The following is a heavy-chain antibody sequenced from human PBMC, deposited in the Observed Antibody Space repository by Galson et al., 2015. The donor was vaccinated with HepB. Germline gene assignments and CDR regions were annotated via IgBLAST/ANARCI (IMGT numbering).Heavy chain of an antibody. CDR3: VSNQYVPGGYFIFDH. V-gene: IGHV3-23*01. D-gene: IGHD3-10*01. CDR2: ASGNGGNI. CDR1: GFSFGNRG. J-gene: IGHJ4*02. Sequence: SLRLSCAASGFSFGNRGMSWVRQAPGKGLEWLSVASGNGGNIHYADSVKGRFTISRDNSKNTLYLEMKSLRAEDTAVYYCVSNQYVPGGYFIFDHWGQGTLVTVSS.